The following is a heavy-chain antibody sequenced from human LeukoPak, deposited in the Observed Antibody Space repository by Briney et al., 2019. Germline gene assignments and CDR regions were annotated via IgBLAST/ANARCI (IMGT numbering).Heavy chain of an antibody. CDR2: ISAYNGNT. CDR3: ARASKTTGYSSGWYSDHYFDY. D-gene: IGHD6-19*01. V-gene: IGHV1-18*01. J-gene: IGHJ4*02. CDR1: VYTFTIYG. Sequence: GASVTVSSTASVYTFTIYGISWVRQAPGQGLEWMGWISAYNGNTNYTRKLQGRVTMTTDTSTSTAYMELRSLRSDDTAVYYCARASKTTGYSSGWYSDHYFDYWGQGTLVTVSS.